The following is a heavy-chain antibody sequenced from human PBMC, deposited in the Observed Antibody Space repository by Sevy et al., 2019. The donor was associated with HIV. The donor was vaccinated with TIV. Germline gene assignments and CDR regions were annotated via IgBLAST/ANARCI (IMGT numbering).Heavy chain of an antibody. CDR3: AKCVYAYEYFFDY. CDR2: ISGSGSST. CDR1: GFTFPINA. V-gene: IGHV3-23*01. Sequence: GGSLRLSCAASGFTFPINAVGWVRQAPGKGLEWVSLISGSGSSTYYVDSVKGRFTISRDNSKNTLYLQMHSLRAEDTAVYYCAKCVYAYEYFFDYWGQGTLVTVSS. J-gene: IGHJ4*02. D-gene: IGHD3-16*01.